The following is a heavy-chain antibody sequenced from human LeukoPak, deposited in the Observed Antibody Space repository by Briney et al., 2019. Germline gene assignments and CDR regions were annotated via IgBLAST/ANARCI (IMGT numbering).Heavy chain of an antibody. V-gene: IGHV4-39*07. J-gene: IGHJ4*02. CDR2: IDCSGST. CDR3: ARHGGSYSFDY. D-gene: IGHD1-26*01. Sequence: SETLSLTCTVSGGSISSYYWGWIRQPPGKELEWIGSIDCSGSTYYNPSLKSRAIISIDTSKNQFSLKLSSVTAADTAVYYCARHGGSYSFDYWGQGTLVTVSS. CDR1: GGSISSYY.